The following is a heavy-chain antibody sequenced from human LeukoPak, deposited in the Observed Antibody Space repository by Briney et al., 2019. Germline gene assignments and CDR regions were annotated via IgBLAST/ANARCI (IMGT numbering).Heavy chain of an antibody. CDR3: ACNKGIAAPLGY. CDR1: GFTFSSYA. V-gene: IGHV3-30-3*01. J-gene: IGHJ4*02. CDR2: ISYDGSNK. Sequence: GGSLRLSCAASGFTFSSYAMHWVRQAPGKGLEWVAVISYDGSNKYYADSVKGRFTISRDNSKNTLYLQMNSLRAEDTAVYYCACNKGIAAPLGYWGQGTLVTVSS. D-gene: IGHD6-13*01.